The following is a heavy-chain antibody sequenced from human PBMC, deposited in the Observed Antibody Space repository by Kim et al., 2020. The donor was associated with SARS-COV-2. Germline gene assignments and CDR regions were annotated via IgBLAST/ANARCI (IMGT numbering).Heavy chain of an antibody. J-gene: IGHJ4*02. Sequence: SGSTTDNPSLQSRVTLSVDTSNNQFSLRLSSVTAADTAIYYCARGHSTSGYDYWGQGALVTVSS. CDR2: SGST. CDR3: ARGHSTSGYDY. D-gene: IGHD2-2*01. V-gene: IGHV4-34*01.